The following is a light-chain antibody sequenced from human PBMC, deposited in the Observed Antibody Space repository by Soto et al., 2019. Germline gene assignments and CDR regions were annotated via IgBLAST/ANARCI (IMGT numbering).Light chain of an antibody. CDR1: QSVSSN. CDR2: GAS. CDR3: KQYNNWPQT. Sequence: EVVMTQSPATLSVSPGERATLSCRASQSVSSNLAWYQQKPGQAPRLLIYGASTRATGIPARFSGSGSGTEFTLTISSPQSEDFAVYYCKQYNNWPQTFGQGTKVDIK. J-gene: IGKJ1*01. V-gene: IGKV3-15*01.